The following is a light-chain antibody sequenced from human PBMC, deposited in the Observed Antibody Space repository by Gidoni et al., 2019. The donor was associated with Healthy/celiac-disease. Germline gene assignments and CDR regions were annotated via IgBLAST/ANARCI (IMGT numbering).Light chain of an antibody. CDR1: QDISHY. CDR2: DAS. V-gene: IGKV1-33*01. J-gene: IGKJ4*01. Sequence: DIQMTQSPSSLSASVGDRVTITCQASQDISHYLNWYQKKPGKAPKLLIYDASNLETGVPSRFSGSGSGTDFTFTISSLQHEDIATYYCQQYDNLPLTFGGGTKVEIK. CDR3: QQYDNLPLT.